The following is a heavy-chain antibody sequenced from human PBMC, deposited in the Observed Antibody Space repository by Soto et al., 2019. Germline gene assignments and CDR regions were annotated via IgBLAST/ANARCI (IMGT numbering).Heavy chain of an antibody. CDR2: FSGSGGST. J-gene: IGHJ4*02. CDR3: AKAEWYSSGWKYYFDY. V-gene: IGHV3-23*01. D-gene: IGHD6-25*01. CDR1: GLTVSSSY. Sequence: GGSLRLSCAASGLTVSSSYMSWVRQAPGKGLEWVSGFSGSGGSTYYADSVKGRFTISRDNSKNTLYLQMTSLRAEDTAVYYCAKAEWYSSGWKYYFDYWGQGTLVTVSS.